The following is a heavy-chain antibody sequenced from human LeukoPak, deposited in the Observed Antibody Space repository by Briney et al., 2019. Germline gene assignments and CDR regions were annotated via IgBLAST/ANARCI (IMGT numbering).Heavy chain of an antibody. D-gene: IGHD5/OR15-5a*01. CDR1: GSSINSGYY. CDR2: IYPSGTT. CDR3: ATLVSTRYYFDY. Sequence: SETLSLTCTVSGSSINSGYYWGWIRQTPGKGLEWIGTIYPSGTTYYNPSLKSRVTISLDTSKNQFSLKLNSVTAADTAVYFCATLVSTRYYFDYWGQGTLVTVSS. J-gene: IGHJ4*02. V-gene: IGHV4-38-2*02.